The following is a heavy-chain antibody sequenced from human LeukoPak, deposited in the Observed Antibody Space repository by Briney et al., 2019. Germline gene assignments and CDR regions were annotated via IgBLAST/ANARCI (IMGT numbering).Heavy chain of an antibody. CDR1: GASISSHY. CDR3: ARINTYGSYDY. CDR2: IYCGGTT. V-gene: IGHV4-59*11. J-gene: IGHJ4*02. D-gene: IGHD5-18*01. Sequence: SSETLSLTCTVSGASISSHYWSWIRQPPGKGLEWIGHIYCGGTTSYSPALKSRVTTSVDTSKNQFSLNLNSVTAADTARYYCARINTYGSYDYWGQGTLVTVSS.